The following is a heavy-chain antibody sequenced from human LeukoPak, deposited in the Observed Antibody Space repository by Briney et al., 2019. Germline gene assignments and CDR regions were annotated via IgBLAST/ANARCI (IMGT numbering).Heavy chain of an antibody. D-gene: IGHD1-26*01. V-gene: IGHV3-9*01. CDR3: AKVEYSGSYYEYYFEY. CDR1: GFTFDDYA. CDR2: IIWNSSSI. Sequence: GGSLRLSCVASGFTFDDYAMNWVRQAPGKGLEWVAGIIWNSSSIGYADSVKGRFTIYRDNAKNSLYLQMNSLRTEDTAVYYCAKVEYSGSYYEYYFEYWGQGTLVTVSS. J-gene: IGHJ4*02.